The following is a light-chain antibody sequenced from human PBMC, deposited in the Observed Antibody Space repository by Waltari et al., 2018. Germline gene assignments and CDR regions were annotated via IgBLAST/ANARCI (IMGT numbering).Light chain of an antibody. V-gene: IGKV2-30*02. Sequence: DVVMTQSPLTLPVTLGQPASISCKSSQSLVHTDGNTHLNWFQQRPGQSPRRLIYRVFNRDSRVPDRFSGSGSGTDFTLKISRVEAEDVGVYYCMQGTHWPYTFGQGTKLDIK. J-gene: IGKJ2*01. CDR2: RVF. CDR1: QSLVHTDGNTH. CDR3: MQGTHWPYT.